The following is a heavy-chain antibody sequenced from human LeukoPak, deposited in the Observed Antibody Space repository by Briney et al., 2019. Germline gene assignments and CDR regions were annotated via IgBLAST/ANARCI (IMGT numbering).Heavy chain of an antibody. CDR1: GFTLRNYW. D-gene: IGHD6-6*01. J-gene: IGHJ4*01. CDR3: ARYSSSTGGASYYLDY. Sequence: GGSLRLSCTASGFTLRNYWMHWVRQVPGKRLVWVSRISGDGRVTNYADSVQGRFTISRDNAKNTLYLQIDSLRSEDTAVYYCARYSSSTGGASYYLDYWGHGTLVTVSS. CDR2: ISGDGRVT. V-gene: IGHV3-74*01.